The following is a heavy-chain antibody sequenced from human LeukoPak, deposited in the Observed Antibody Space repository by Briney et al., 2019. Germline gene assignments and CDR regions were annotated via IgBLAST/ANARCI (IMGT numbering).Heavy chain of an antibody. D-gene: IGHD4-17*01. CDR3: ARHGAYDNGDRDAFDI. CDR2: IYTSGST. V-gene: IGHV4-4*09. Sequence: SETLSLTCTVSGGSISSYYWSWIRQPPGKGLEWIGYIYTSGSTNYNPSLKSRVTISVDTSKNQFSLKLSSVTAADTAVYYCARHGAYDNGDRDAFDIWGQGTMVTVSS. CDR1: GGSISSYY. J-gene: IGHJ3*02.